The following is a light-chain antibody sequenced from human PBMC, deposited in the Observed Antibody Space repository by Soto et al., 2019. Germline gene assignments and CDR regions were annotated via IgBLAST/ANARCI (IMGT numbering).Light chain of an antibody. CDR3: SSYVGSNTLYV. CDR1: SSDVGAYDY. Sequence: QSALTQPRSVSGSPGQSVTISCTGTSSDVGAYDYVSWYQQHPGKAPKLMIYQVSKRPSGVPDRFSGSKSGNTASLTVSGLQAEDEADYYCSSYVGSNTLYVFGTGTKVTVL. J-gene: IGLJ1*01. CDR2: QVS. V-gene: IGLV2-11*01.